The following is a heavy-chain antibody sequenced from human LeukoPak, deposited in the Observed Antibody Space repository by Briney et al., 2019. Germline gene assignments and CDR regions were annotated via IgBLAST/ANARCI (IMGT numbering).Heavy chain of an antibody. CDR3: ARDYKYAFDN. CDR1: GFTFSDYS. V-gene: IGHV3-48*01. D-gene: IGHD5-24*01. J-gene: IGHJ4*02. CDR2: IGIDSGNT. Sequence: GGSLRLSCATSGFTFSDYSMNWVRQAPGKGLEWISYIGIDSGNTNYADSVKGRFTISGDKAKNSLYLQMNSLRVEDTAVYYCARDYKYAFDNWGQGTLVTVSS.